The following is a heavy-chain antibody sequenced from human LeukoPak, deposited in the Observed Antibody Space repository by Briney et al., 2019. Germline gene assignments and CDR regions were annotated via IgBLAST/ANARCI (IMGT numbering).Heavy chain of an antibody. CDR3: ARESADYAWFDP. V-gene: IGHV6-1*01. CDR2: TYYRSRWFR. CDR1: GDSVSNNNAA. D-gene: IGHD4-17*01. Sequence: SQTLSLTSAISGDSVSNNNAAWNWIRQSPSRGLQWLGRTYYRSRWFRDYAVFVKSRIIIYSDTSKNQFSLRLNSVTPEDTAVYYSARESADYAWFDPWGQGTLVTVSS. J-gene: IGHJ5*02.